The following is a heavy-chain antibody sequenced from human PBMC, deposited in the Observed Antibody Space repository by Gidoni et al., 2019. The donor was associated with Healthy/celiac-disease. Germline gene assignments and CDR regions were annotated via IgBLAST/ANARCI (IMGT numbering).Heavy chain of an antibody. J-gene: IGHJ1*01. CDR1: GFTFSSYG. Sequence: QVQLVESGGGVVQPGRSLRLSCAASGFTFSSYGMHWVRQAPGKGLEWVAVISYDGSNKYYADSVKGRFTISRDNSKNTLYLQMNSLRAEDTAVYYCAKGPTPFKVPAAAVEYFQHWGQGTLVTVSS. CDR3: AKGPTPFKVPAAAVEYFQH. CDR2: ISYDGSNK. V-gene: IGHV3-30*18. D-gene: IGHD2-2*01.